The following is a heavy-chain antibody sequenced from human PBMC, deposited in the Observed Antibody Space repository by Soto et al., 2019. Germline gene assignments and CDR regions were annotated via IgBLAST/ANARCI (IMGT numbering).Heavy chain of an antibody. J-gene: IGHJ6*03. CDR1: GFTFNSYA. D-gene: IGHD3-3*01. Sequence: PGGSMGLSCAASGFTFNSYAMSWVRQDPGKGLEWVSAISGSGGSTYYADSVKGRFTISRDNSKNTLYLQMNSLRAEDTAVYYCAKHAIFGVVTYMDVWGKGTTVTVSS. V-gene: IGHV3-23*01. CDR2: ISGSGGST. CDR3: AKHAIFGVVTYMDV.